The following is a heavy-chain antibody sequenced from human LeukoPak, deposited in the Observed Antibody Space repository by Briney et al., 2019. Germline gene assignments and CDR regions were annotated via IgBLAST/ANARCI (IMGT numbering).Heavy chain of an antibody. D-gene: IGHD3-16*01. CDR2: IDPSDSYT. J-gene: IGHJ3*02. CDR3: ARRLATVRSPFDI. V-gene: IGHV5-10-1*01. CDR1: GYSFNTYW. Sequence: GESLKIFCKGSGYSFNTYWISWVRQMPGKGLEWMGMIDPSDSYTNYSTSFQGHVTISADQSISTAYLQWSSLQASDTAMYYCARRLATVRSPFDIWGQGTMVTVSS.